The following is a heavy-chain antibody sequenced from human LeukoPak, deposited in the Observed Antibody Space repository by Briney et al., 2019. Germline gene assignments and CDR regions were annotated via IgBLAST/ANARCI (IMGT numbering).Heavy chain of an antibody. Sequence: ASVKVSCKAFGYTFTSYDINWVRQATGQGLEWMGWMNPNSGNAGYAQKFQGRVTITRNTSISTAYMELSSLRSEDTAMYYCARAQVLRFLEWSRPYYYYMDVWGKGTTVTVSS. CDR1: GYTFTSYD. J-gene: IGHJ6*03. CDR3: ARAQVLRFLEWSRPYYYYMDV. D-gene: IGHD3-3*01. V-gene: IGHV1-8*03. CDR2: MNPNSGNA.